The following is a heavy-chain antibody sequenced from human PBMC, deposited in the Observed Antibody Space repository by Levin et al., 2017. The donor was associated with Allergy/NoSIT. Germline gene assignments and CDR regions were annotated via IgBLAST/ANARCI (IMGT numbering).Heavy chain of an antibody. Sequence: GESLKISCKASGYTFTSYAMHWVRQAPGQRLEWMGWINAGNGNTKYSQKFQGRVTITRDTSASTAYMELSSLRSEDTAVYYCAIAARPGDYYYYYGMDVWGQGTTVTVSS. D-gene: IGHD6-6*01. J-gene: IGHJ6*02. CDR2: INAGNGNT. V-gene: IGHV1-3*01. CDR3: AIAARPGDYYYYYGMDV. CDR1: GYTFTSYA.